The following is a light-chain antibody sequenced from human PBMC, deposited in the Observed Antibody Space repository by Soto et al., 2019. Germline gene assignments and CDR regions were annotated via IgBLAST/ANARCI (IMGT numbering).Light chain of an antibody. CDR1: SSIVGGYDE. J-gene: IGLJ1*01. CDR2: DDS. CDR3: CSHAGTYIYV. V-gene: IGLV2-11*01. Sequence: QSVLTPPPSVSGAPGQRVTISCPGSSSIVGGYDEVSWYQQHPGTAPKLLIYDDSRRPSGVPDRFSGFKSGNTASLTISGLQAEDEADYSCCSHAGTYIYVFGTGTKVTVL.